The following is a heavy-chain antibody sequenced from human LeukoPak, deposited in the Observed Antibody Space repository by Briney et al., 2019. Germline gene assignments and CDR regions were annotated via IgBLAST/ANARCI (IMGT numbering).Heavy chain of an antibody. J-gene: IGHJ2*01. V-gene: IGHV1-8*01. CDR3: ARGGYSGYDSDNWYFDL. D-gene: IGHD5-12*01. Sequence: ASVNVSSTASGYTFTTYDINWVRQATGQGHEWMGWMNPNSGNTGYAQKFQGRVTMTRNTSISTAYMELSSLRSEDTAVYYCARGGYSGYDSDNWYFDLWGRGTLVTVSS. CDR1: GYTFTTYD. CDR2: MNPNSGNT.